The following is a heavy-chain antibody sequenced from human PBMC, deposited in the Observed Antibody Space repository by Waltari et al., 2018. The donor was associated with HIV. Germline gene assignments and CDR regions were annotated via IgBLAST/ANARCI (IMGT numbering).Heavy chain of an antibody. CDR3: TRDKQTTGATLDY. CDR1: RFTFRNYA. Sequence: QVQLVESGGGVVQPGRSLRLPCAASRFTFRNYAMHCVRQAPGEGLEWVALIWDDGSNKFYADSVKGRFIISRDNSKNTLYLQINSLRADDTAVYYCTRDKQTTGATLDYWGQGTLVTVSS. V-gene: IGHV3-33*01. D-gene: IGHD2-15*01. J-gene: IGHJ4*02. CDR2: IWDDGSNK.